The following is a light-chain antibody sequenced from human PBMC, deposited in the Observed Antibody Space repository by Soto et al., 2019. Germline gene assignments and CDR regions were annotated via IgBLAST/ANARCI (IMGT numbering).Light chain of an antibody. Sequence: QSVLTQPPSASGTPGQRVTISCSGSRSNIGSDTVNWYQQLPGTAPKLLIHRSNQRPSGVPGRFSGSKSGTSASLAISGLQPEDEADYHCASWDAGLNGWVFGGGTKLTVL. V-gene: IGLV1-44*01. CDR2: RSN. J-gene: IGLJ3*02. CDR3: ASWDAGLNGWV. CDR1: RSNIGSDT.